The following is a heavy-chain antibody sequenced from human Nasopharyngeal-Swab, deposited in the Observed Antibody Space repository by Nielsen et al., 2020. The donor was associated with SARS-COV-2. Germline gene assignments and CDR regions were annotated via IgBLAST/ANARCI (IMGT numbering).Heavy chain of an antibody. D-gene: IGHD6-19*01. Sequence: GGSLRLSCAASGFTFSSYAMSWVRQAPGKGLEWVSAISGSGGSTYYADPVKGRSTISRDNSKNTLYLQMNSLRAEDTAVYYCAKDLPFERIAVAGTAFDYWGQGTLVTVSS. CDR1: GFTFSSYA. CDR2: ISGSGGST. CDR3: AKDLPFERIAVAGTAFDY. J-gene: IGHJ4*02. V-gene: IGHV3-23*01.